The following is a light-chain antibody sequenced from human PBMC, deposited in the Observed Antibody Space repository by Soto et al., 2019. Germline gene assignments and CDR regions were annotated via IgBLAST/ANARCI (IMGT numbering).Light chain of an antibody. Sequence: EIVLTQSPGTLSLSPGERATLSCRASQSVSSNSLAWYQQKPGQAPRLLIYAASSRATGISDRFSGSGSGTDFTLTISRLEPEDFAVYYCQQYGSQYIFGQGTKLEIK. V-gene: IGKV3-20*01. J-gene: IGKJ2*01. CDR1: QSVSSNS. CDR2: AAS. CDR3: QQYGSQYI.